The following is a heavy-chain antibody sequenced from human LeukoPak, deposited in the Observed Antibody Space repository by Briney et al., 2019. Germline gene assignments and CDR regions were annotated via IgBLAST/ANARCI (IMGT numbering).Heavy chain of an antibody. CDR1: GFTFSSHW. CDR3: TRGTIQLTDY. Sequence: GGSLRLSCAASGFTFSSHWMNWVRQAPGKGLEWVANIKQDGSDKYYVDSVKGRFTISRDNAKNSLYLQMNSLRAEDTAVYYCTRGTIQLTDYWGQGTLLTVSS. D-gene: IGHD1-1*01. J-gene: IGHJ4*02. V-gene: IGHV3-7*01. CDR2: IKQDGSDK.